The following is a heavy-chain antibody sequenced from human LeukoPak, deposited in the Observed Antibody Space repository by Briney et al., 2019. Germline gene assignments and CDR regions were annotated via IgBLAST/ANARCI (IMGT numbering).Heavy chain of an antibody. CDR3: ARRRGDGYNSPFDY. CDR2: IYPADSDT. V-gene: IGHV5-51*01. CDR1: GYSFNNYW. D-gene: IGHD5-24*01. J-gene: IGHJ4*02. Sequence: ESLKISCKGSGYSFNNYWIGWVRQMPGKGLEWRGNIYPADSDTRYSPSFQGQFTISVDKSISTASLQWSSLKASDTAMYYCARRRGDGYNSPFDYWGQGTLVTVSS.